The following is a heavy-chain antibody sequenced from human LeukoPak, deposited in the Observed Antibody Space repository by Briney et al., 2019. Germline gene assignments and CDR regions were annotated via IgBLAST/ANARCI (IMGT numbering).Heavy chain of an antibody. J-gene: IGHJ5*02. D-gene: IGHD3-10*01. Sequence: SETLSLTCTVSGGSISSYYWSGIRQAPGMGLEWIGNLNYGGSTNYNPSLTSQVTISLDTSKNQFSPKLSSATAADTAVYYCATEASGNAYSGWFNWFDPWGQGTLVTVSS. CDR3: ATEASGNAYSGWFNWFDP. V-gene: IGHV4-59*01. CDR2: LNYGGST. CDR1: GGSISSYY.